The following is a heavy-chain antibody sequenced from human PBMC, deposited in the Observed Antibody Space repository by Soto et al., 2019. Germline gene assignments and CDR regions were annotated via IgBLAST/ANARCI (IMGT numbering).Heavy chain of an antibody. V-gene: IGHV3-33*01. J-gene: IGHJ6*01. CDR1: GFTFSTYG. CDR2: IWYDGSKI. D-gene: IGHD6-13*01. CDR3: ARPLEQHQLGFGMDV. Sequence: GGSLRLSCAASGFTFSTYGMHWVRQAPGKGLEWVAVIWYDGSKIYYADSVKGRFAISRDNSKSTLYLQMNSLRAEDTAVYYCARPLEQHQLGFGMDVWGQVSPVPVSP.